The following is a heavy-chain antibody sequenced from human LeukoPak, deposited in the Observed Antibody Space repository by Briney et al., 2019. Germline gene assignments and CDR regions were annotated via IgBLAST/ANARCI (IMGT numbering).Heavy chain of an antibody. V-gene: IGHV1-18*01. CDR1: GYAFTSYG. D-gene: IGHD3-10*01. J-gene: IGHJ4*02. Sequence: ASVKVSCKASGYAFTSYGISWVRQAPGQGLEWMGWISAYNGNTNYAQKLQGRVTMTTDTSTSTAYMELRSLRSDDTAVYYCARDWYYYGSGSFWGQGTLVTVSS. CDR3: ARDWYYYGSGSF. CDR2: ISAYNGNT.